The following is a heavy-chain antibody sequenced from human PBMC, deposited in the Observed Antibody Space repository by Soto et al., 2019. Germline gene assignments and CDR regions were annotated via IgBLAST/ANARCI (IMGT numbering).Heavy chain of an antibody. Sequence: QVQLQESGPGLVKPSETLSLTCTVSGGSISSYYWSWIRQPPGKGLEWIGYIYYSGSTNYNPSLMSRVTISVDTSKNQSALKLSSVTAADTAVYYCARHKVVATPFDYWGQGTLVTVSS. CDR2: IYYSGST. CDR1: GGSISSYY. V-gene: IGHV4-59*08. J-gene: IGHJ4*02. CDR3: ARHKVVATPFDY. D-gene: IGHD2-15*01.